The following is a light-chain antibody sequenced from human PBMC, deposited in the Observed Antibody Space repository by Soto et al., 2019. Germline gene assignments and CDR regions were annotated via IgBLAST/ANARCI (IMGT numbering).Light chain of an antibody. J-gene: IGKJ1*01. CDR1: QSVSSN. CDR3: LQYNNWPPDRT. CDR2: GAS. Sequence: EIVMTQSPATLSVSPGERATLSCRASQSVSSNLAWYQQKPGQAPRLLIYGASTRATGIPARFSGSGSGTEFTLPISSLQSEDFAIYFSLQYNNWPPDRTFGQGTNVEIK. V-gene: IGKV3-15*01.